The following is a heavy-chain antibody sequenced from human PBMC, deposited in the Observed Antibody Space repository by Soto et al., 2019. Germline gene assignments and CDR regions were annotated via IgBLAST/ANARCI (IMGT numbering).Heavy chain of an antibody. Sequence: QVHLVQSGAEVKMPGASVKVSCKASGFTFTSYAFTWVRQAPGQGLEWMGWISAYNGNTNYARNFRGRVNMTTDSSTSKVYMELGSLTSDDTAVYFCARDFTGWPPDGVDSWGQGTLVSVSA. J-gene: IGHJ4*02. D-gene: IGHD3-16*01. CDR2: ISAYNGNT. CDR3: ARDFTGWPPDGVDS. CDR1: GFTFTSYA. V-gene: IGHV1-18*01.